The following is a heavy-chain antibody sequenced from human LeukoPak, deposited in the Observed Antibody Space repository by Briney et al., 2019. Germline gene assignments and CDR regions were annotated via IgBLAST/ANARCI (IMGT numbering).Heavy chain of an antibody. CDR2: INPNSGGT. CDR1: GYTFTGYY. V-gene: IGHV1-2*06. Sequence: GASVKVSCKASGYTFTGYYVHWVRQAPGQGLEWMGRINPNSGGTNYAQKFQGRVTMTRDTSISTAYMELSRLRSDDTAVYYCARDPSWCSSTSCHSYYYYYGMDVWGQGTTVTVSS. D-gene: IGHD2-2*01. J-gene: IGHJ6*02. CDR3: ARDPSWCSSTSCHSYYYYYGMDV.